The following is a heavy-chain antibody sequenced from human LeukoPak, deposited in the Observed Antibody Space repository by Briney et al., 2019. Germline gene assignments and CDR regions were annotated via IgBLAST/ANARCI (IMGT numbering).Heavy chain of an antibody. J-gene: IGHJ4*02. CDR3: ARDSGNSGWYHDY. D-gene: IGHD6-19*01. CDR2: VSGSGIST. CDR1: GFTFSSFA. Sequence: GGSPRLSCAASGFTFSSFAMRWVRQAPWKGREWVSTVSGSGISTNYADSVKGRFTISRDSSKNTLYLQMNSLRAEDTAVYYCARDSGNSGWYHDYWGQGTLVTVSS. V-gene: IGHV3-23*01.